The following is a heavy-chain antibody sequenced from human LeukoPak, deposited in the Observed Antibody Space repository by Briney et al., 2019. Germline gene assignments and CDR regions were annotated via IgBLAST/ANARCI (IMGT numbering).Heavy chain of an antibody. Sequence: GGSLRLSCAASGFTFSSHSMNWVRQAPGKGLEWVSSISSSSSYIYYADSVKGRFTISRDNAKNSLYLQMNSLRAEDTAVYYCARDCWDYGSGSYCGIDYWGQGTLVTVSS. J-gene: IGHJ4*02. D-gene: IGHD3-10*01. CDR2: ISSSSSYI. V-gene: IGHV3-21*01. CDR3: ARDCWDYGSGSYCGIDY. CDR1: GFTFSSHS.